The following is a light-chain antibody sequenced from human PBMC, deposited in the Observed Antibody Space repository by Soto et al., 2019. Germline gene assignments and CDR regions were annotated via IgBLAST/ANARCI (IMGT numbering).Light chain of an antibody. J-gene: IGKJ1*01. CDR3: QHYNGYPWT. Sequence: DIQMTQSPSTLSASVGDRVTITCRASQSISSWLAWYQKKPGKAPELLIYDASSLAGGVPSRFSGSGSGTEFTLTISSLQPDDFATYYCQHYNGYPWTFGQGTKVDIK. CDR2: DAS. CDR1: QSISSW. V-gene: IGKV1-5*01.